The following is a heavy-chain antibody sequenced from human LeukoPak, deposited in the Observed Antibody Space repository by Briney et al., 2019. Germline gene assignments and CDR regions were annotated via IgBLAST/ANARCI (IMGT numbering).Heavy chain of an antibody. Sequence: PGGSLRLSCVVSGFTFSNYEMNWVRQAPGKGLGWVSKISISGSNIYYADSVKGRFTISRDNAKNSVFLHMDSLTAEDTALYHCARDLGGYDFPDYWGLGTLVTVSS. D-gene: IGHD5-12*01. CDR1: GFTFSNYE. V-gene: IGHV3-48*03. CDR2: ISISGSNI. J-gene: IGHJ4*02. CDR3: ARDLGGYDFPDY.